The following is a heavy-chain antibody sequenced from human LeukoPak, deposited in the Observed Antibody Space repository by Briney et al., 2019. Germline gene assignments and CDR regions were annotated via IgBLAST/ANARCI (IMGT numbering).Heavy chain of an antibody. Sequence: GGSLRLSCAASGFTFSSYSMNWVRQAPGKGLEWVSSISSSSSYIYYADSVKGRFTISRDNARNSLYLQMNSLRAEDTAVYYCARGSGAGRLDYWGQGTLVTVSS. J-gene: IGHJ4*02. V-gene: IGHV3-21*01. D-gene: IGHD3-10*01. CDR1: GFTFSSYS. CDR3: ARGSGAGRLDY. CDR2: ISSSSSYI.